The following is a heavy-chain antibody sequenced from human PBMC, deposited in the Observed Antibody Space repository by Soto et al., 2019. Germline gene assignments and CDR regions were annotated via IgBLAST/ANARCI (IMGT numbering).Heavy chain of an antibody. Sequence: ASVKVSCKASGGTFSSYAISWVRQAPGQGLEWMGGIIPIFGTANYAQKFQGRVTITADESTSTAYMELSSLRSEDTAVYYCAIDSSGPKGPVFDYWGQGTLVTVSS. CDR1: GGTFSSYA. J-gene: IGHJ4*02. CDR2: IIPIFGTA. D-gene: IGHD3-22*01. CDR3: AIDSSGPKGPVFDY. V-gene: IGHV1-69*13.